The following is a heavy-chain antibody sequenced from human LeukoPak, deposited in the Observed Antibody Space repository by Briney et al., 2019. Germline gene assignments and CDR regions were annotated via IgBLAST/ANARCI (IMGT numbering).Heavy chain of an antibody. CDR3: ARVSARDGNNYYYYYYMDV. CDR1: GGSISSGDYY. Sequence: SQTLSLTCTVSGGSISSGDYYWSWIRQPPGKGLEWIGYIYYSGSTYYNPSLKSRVTISVDTSKNQFSLKLSSVTAADTAVYYCARVSARDGNNYYYYYYMDVWGKGTTVTVSS. CDR2: IYYSGST. V-gene: IGHV4-30-4*01. D-gene: IGHD6-6*01. J-gene: IGHJ6*03.